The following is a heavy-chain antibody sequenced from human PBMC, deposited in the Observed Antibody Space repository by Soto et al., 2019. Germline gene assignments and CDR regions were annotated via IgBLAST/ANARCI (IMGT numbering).Heavy chain of an antibody. CDR1: GGSFSGYY. CDR3: ARDLYCGGDCSHYDY. D-gene: IGHD2-21*02. CDR2: INHSGST. J-gene: IGHJ4*02. V-gene: IGHV4-34*01. Sequence: SETLSLTCAVYGGSFSGYYWSWIRQPPGKGLEWIGEINHSGSTNYNPSLKSRVTISVDTSKNQFSLKLSSVTAADTAVYYCARDLYCGGDCSHYDYWGQGTMVTVYS.